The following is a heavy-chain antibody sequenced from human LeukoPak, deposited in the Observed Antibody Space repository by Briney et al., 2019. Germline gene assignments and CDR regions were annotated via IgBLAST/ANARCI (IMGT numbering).Heavy chain of an antibody. J-gene: IGHJ4*02. CDR1: GGSISSYY. V-gene: IGHV4-59*01. CDR3: ARSDGYDYRGFHY. Sequence: SETLSLTCTVSGGSISSYYWSWIRQPPGKGLEWIGYIYYSGSTNYNPSLKSRVTISVDTSKNQFSLKLSSVTAADTALYYCARSDGYDYRGFHYWGKGTLVTVSS. CDR2: IYYSGST. D-gene: IGHD4-11*01.